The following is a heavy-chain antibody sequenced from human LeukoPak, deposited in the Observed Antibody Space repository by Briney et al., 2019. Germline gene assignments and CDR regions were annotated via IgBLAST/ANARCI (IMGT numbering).Heavy chain of an antibody. CDR1: GYTFTGYY. Sequence: ASVKVSCKASGYTFTGYYMHWVRQAPGQGLEWMGWINPNSGGTNYAQKFQGRVTMTRDTSISTAYVELSRLRSDDTAVYYCARGRPVLRYFDWSDDYWGQGTLVTVSS. J-gene: IGHJ4*02. CDR3: ARGRPVLRYFDWSDDY. D-gene: IGHD3-9*01. CDR2: INPNSGGT. V-gene: IGHV1-2*02.